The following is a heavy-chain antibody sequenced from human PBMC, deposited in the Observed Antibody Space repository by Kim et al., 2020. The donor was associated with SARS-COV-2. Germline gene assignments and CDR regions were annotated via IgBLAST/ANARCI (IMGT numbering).Heavy chain of an antibody. CDR1: GGTFSSYA. J-gene: IGHJ6*02. CDR2: IIPIFGTA. CDR3: ARGGEGTVTRTNYYYYGMDV. Sequence: SVKVSCKASGGTFSSYAISWVRQAPGQGLEWMGGIIPIFGTANYAQKFQGRVTITADESTSTAYMELSSLRSEDTAVYYCARGGEGTVTRTNYYYYGMDVWGQGTTVTVSS. V-gene: IGHV1-69*13. D-gene: IGHD4-17*01.